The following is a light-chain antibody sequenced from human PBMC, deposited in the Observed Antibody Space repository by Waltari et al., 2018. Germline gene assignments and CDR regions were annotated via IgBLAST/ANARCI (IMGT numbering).Light chain of an antibody. V-gene: IGLV6-57*02. CDR1: SGSIADNY. Sequence: NFMLTQPHSVSESPGKTVTIPCTGRSGSIADNYVQWYQQRPGSAPTTVIFEDNRRPSGVPDRFSGSIDSSSNSASLAISGLKTEDEADYYCQSYDGSNWVFGGGTKLTVL. CDR2: EDN. J-gene: IGLJ3*02. CDR3: QSYDGSNWV.